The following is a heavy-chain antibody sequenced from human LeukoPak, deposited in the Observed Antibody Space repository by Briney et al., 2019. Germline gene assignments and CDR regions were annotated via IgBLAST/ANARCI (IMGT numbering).Heavy chain of an antibody. J-gene: IGHJ6*02. CDR3: ARGGYYDILTGYYQTQFYYPMDV. Sequence: GGSLRLSCEASGFTFSSYAIHWVRQAPGKGLEWVAVTSYDGGKKFYADSVKGRFTISRENPKNILYLEMNSLRTEDTAVYYCARGGYYDILTGYYQTQFYYPMDVWGRGTTVTVSS. D-gene: IGHD3-9*01. CDR2: TSYDGGKK. V-gene: IGHV3-30*03. CDR1: GFTFSSYA.